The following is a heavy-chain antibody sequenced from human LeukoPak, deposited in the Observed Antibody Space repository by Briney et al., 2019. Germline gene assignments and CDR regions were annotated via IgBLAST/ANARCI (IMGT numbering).Heavy chain of an antibody. D-gene: IGHD6-19*01. CDR1: GFTVSSNY. CDR3: AREGYSSGWLYYFDY. Sequence: GGSLRLSCAASGFTVSSNYMSWVRQAPGKGLEWVSVIYSGGSTYYADSVKGRFTISRDNSKNTLYLQMNSLRAEDTAVYYCAREGYSSGWLYYFDYWGQGTLVTVSS. CDR2: IYSGGST. J-gene: IGHJ4*02. V-gene: IGHV3-53*01.